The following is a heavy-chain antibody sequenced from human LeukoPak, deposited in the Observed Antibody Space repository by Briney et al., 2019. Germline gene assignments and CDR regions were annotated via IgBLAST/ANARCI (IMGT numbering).Heavy chain of an antibody. J-gene: IGHJ6*02. Sequence: GGSLRPSCAASGFSLSNYWMSWVRQAPGKGLEWVANINQDGSDKYYVDSVMGRFTISKDNAKNSVYLQMNSLRPEDTAIYYCAWYGVTHGLDVWGQGTTVTVSS. V-gene: IGHV3-7*01. CDR1: GFSLSNYW. CDR3: AWYGVTHGLDV. D-gene: IGHD3-10*01. CDR2: INQDGSDK.